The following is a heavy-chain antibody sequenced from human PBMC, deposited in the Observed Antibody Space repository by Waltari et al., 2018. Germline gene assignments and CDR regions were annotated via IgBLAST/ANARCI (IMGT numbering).Heavy chain of an antibody. J-gene: IGHJ4*02. V-gene: IGHV3-53*01. D-gene: IGHD5-18*01. Sequence: EVQLVESGGGLIPPGGSLRLSCEACGLTVSRNYMSWGRQAPGKGLEWLSAIYSGGNTFYADSVKGRFNISIDNSKNTLYLQMNSLRVDDTAVYYCARDDSYGQFMRFDFWGQGTVVTVSS. CDR3: ARDDSYGQFMRFDF. CDR1: GLTVSRNY. CDR2: IYSGGNT.